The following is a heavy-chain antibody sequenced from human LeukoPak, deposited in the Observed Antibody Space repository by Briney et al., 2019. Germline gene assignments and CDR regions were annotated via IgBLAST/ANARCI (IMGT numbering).Heavy chain of an antibody. J-gene: IGHJ6*02. CDR3: ARDGETSVLRFLEWLPRTYYYYGMDV. D-gene: IGHD3-3*01. V-gene: IGHV3-30*03. Sequence: GSLRLSCAASGFTFSSYGMHWVRQAPGKGLEWVAIISYDGSNKYYADSVKGRFTISRDNSKNTLYLQMNSLRAEDTAVYYCARDGETSVLRFLEWLPRTYYYYGMDVWGQGTTVTVSS. CDR1: GFTFSSYG. CDR2: ISYDGSNK.